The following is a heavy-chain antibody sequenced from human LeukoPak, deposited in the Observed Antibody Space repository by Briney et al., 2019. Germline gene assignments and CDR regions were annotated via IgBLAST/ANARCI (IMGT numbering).Heavy chain of an antibody. CDR1: GGPVSSSSYY. Sequence: PSETLSLTCTVSGGPVSSSSYYWGWVRQSPEKGLECIGTIYYAGDTYYNPSLESRLTISVATSKNQFSLQLRSVTAADTAVYYCATWDSGRYSQIDNWGQGTLVTVSS. CDR3: ATWDSGRYSQIDN. V-gene: IGHV4-39*01. J-gene: IGHJ4*02. D-gene: IGHD1-26*01. CDR2: IYYAGDT.